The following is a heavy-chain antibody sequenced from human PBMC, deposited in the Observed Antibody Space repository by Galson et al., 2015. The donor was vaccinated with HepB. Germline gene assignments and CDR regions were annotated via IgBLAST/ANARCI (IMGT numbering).Heavy chain of an antibody. J-gene: IGHJ4*02. CDR2: ISAYNGNT. D-gene: IGHD2-15*01. CDR1: GYTFTSYG. V-gene: IGHV1-18*01. Sequence: SVKVSCKASGYTFTSYGISWVRQAPGQGLEWMGWISAYNGNTNYAQKLQGRVTMTTDTSTSTAYMELRSLRSDDTAVYYCARAPALGYCSGGSCYPLRYWGQGTLVTVSS. CDR3: ARAPALGYCSGGSCYPLRY.